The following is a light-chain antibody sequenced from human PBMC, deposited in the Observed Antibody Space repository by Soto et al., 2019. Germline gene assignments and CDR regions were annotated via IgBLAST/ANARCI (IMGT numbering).Light chain of an antibody. J-gene: IGKJ4*01. CDR1: QSVSSY. CDR2: DAS. V-gene: IGKV3-11*01. Sequence: EIVLTQSPAILSLSPGVRATLSCRASQSVSSYLAWSQQKPGQARRLLIYDASNRATGIPARFSGSGSGTDFTLTISSLEPDDFAVYYCQQRSNWPLTFGGGTKVEIK. CDR3: QQRSNWPLT.